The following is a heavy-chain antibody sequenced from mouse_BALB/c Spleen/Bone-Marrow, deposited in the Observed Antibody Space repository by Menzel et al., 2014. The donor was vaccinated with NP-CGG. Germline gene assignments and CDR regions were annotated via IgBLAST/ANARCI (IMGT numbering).Heavy chain of an antibody. Sequence: DVKLVESGGGLVQPGGSLRLSCATSGFTFTDYYMSWVRQPPGKALEWLGFIRNKANGYTTEYSASVKGRFTISRDNSQSILYPQMNTLRAEDSATYYCARDRRYDLAWFAYWGQGTLVTVSA. CDR3: ARDRRYDLAWFAY. CDR1: GFTFTDYY. J-gene: IGHJ3*01. CDR2: IRNKANGYTT. D-gene: IGHD2-14*01. V-gene: IGHV7-3*02.